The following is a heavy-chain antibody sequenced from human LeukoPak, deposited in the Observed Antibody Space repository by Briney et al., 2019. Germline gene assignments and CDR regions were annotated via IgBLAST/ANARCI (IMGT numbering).Heavy chain of an antibody. V-gene: IGHV3-30*02. J-gene: IGHJ4*02. Sequence: GGSLRLSCAASGFTFSSYGTHWVRQAPGKGLEWVAFIRYDGGNEYYADSVKGRFTISRDNSKKTLYLQMNSLRAEDTAVYYCAKDPEGSGSYYNPDFWGQGTLVTVSS. CDR3: AKDPEGSGSYYNPDF. D-gene: IGHD3-10*01. CDR2: IRYDGGNE. CDR1: GFTFSSYG.